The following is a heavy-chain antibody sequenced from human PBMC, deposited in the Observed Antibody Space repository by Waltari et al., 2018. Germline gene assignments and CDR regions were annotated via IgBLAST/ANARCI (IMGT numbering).Heavy chain of an antibody. J-gene: IGHJ6*02. V-gene: IGHV3-23*04. Sequence: EVQLVESGGGLVQPGGSLRLSCAASGFTFSSYAMSWVRQAPGKGLAWVSAISGRGGSTYYADSVKGRFTISRDNSKNTLDLQMNSLRAEDTAVYYCAKGELRYFDWLFPSYYYGMDVWGQGTTVTVSS. CDR1: GFTFSSYA. CDR3: AKGELRYFDWLFPSYYYGMDV. CDR2: ISGRGGST. D-gene: IGHD3-9*01.